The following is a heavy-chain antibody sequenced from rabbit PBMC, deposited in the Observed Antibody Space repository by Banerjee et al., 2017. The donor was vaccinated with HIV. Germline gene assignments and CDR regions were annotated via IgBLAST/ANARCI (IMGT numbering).Heavy chain of an antibody. J-gene: IGHJ3*01. D-gene: IGHD4-2*01. CDR3: ARQYAGRLDL. V-gene: IGHV1S45*01. CDR1: GFSFSYNYY. CDR2: IYAGGDGST. Sequence: QEQLVESGGGLVQPEGSLTLTCTASGFSFSYNYYMCWVRQAPGKGLEWIACIYAGGDGSTYYASWAKGRFTISKTSSTTVTLQMTSLTAADTATYFCARQYAGRLDLWGQGTLVTVS.